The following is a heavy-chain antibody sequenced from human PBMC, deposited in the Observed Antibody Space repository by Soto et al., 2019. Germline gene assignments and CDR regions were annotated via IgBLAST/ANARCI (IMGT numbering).Heavy chain of an antibody. J-gene: IGHJ5*02. Sequence: QVQLVQSGAEVKKPGASVKVSCKASGYTLTRYYMHWVRQAPGQGLEWMGIINPSDGSTTYAQKFQGRVTMPRDTSTSTVYMELSSLISDDTAVYYCAREYQARGYTYGRGWFDPWGQGTLVTVSS. D-gene: IGHD5-18*01. V-gene: IGHV1-46*01. CDR2: INPSDGST. CDR3: AREYQARGYTYGRGWFDP. CDR1: GYTLTRYY.